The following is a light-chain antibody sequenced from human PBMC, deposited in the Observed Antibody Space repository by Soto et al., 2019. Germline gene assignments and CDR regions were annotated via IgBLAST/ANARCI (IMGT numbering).Light chain of an antibody. CDR2: GAS. Sequence: ELVLTKSPCTLSLSPGERVTLSYTARQSISTTFLAWYQQKPGQPPRLLIYGASSRATGIPDRFRGSGFGTDFTLTISRLEPEDFAVYYCLQYSGSVPWTFGQGTKVDIK. CDR1: QSISTTF. J-gene: IGKJ1*01. CDR3: LQYSGSVPWT. V-gene: IGKV3-20*01.